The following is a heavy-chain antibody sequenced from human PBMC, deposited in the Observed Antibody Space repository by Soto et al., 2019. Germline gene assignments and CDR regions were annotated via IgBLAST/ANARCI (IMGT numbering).Heavy chain of an antibody. Sequence: SETLSLTCTVSGGSISNYYWSWIRQPPGKGLQWIGYIFSSGSTNYNPSLKSRVTISVDTSKNQFSLNLSSVTAADTAVYYCARLDYDSSGYYYYYYGMDVWGQGTTVTVSS. J-gene: IGHJ6*02. D-gene: IGHD3-22*01. V-gene: IGHV4-59*08. CDR2: IFSSGST. CDR3: ARLDYDSSGYYYYYYGMDV. CDR1: GGSISNYY.